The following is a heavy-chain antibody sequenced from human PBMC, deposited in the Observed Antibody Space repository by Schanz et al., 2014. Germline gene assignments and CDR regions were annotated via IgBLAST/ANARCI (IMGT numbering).Heavy chain of an antibody. J-gene: IGHJ6*03. Sequence: QVHLVESGGGVVQPGRSLRLSCAASGFTFSRYGMHWVRQAPGKGLEWVAVISDDGSGKYSADSVKGRFTISRDNGKKSLYLQMNSLRAEDTAVYFCARPSDSSWYMDVWGKGTTVTVSS. CDR2: ISDDGSGK. V-gene: IGHV3-30*03. CDR1: GFTFSRYG. CDR3: ARPSDSSWYMDV. D-gene: IGHD2-21*02.